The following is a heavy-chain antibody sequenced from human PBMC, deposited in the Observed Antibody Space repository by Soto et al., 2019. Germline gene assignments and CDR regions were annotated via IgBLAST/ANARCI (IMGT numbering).Heavy chain of an antibody. D-gene: IGHD1-26*01. J-gene: IGHJ4*02. Sequence: QVQLQQWGAGLLKPSETLSLTCAVYGGSFSGYYWSWIRQPPGKGLEWIGEINHSGSTNYNPSLKSRATISVDTSKNQFSLKLSSVTAADTAVYYCARGARRGSGGYYFDYWGRGTLVTVSS. CDR3: ARGARRGSGGYYFDY. CDR1: GGSFSGYY. CDR2: INHSGST. V-gene: IGHV4-34*01.